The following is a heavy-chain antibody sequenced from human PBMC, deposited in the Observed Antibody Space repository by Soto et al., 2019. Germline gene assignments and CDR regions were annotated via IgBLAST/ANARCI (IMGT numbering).Heavy chain of an antibody. CDR3: ARDGGSGITQGHSVVVVPAAKGSPQFDP. CDR2: ISAYNGNT. CDR1: GYTFTSYG. J-gene: IGHJ5*02. Sequence: GASVKVSCKASGYTFTSYGISWVRQAPGQGLEWMGWISAYNGNTNYAQKLQGRVTMTTDTSTSTAYMELRSLRSDDTAVYYCARDGGSGITQGHSVVVVPAAKGSPQFDPWGQGTLVTVSS. D-gene: IGHD2-2*01. V-gene: IGHV1-18*01.